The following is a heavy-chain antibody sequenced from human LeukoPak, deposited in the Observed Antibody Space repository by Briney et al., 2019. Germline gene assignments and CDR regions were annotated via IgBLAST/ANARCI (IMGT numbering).Heavy chain of an antibody. Sequence: SETLSLTCTVSGGSISSYYWSWIRQPPGKGLEWIGYIYYSRSTDYNPSLKSRVTISVDTSKNQFSLKLSSVTAADTAVYYCAVTYYYDSSGYYANYWGQGTLVTVSS. D-gene: IGHD3-22*01. CDR3: AVTYYYDSSGYYANY. CDR1: GGSISSYY. J-gene: IGHJ4*02. V-gene: IGHV4-59*08. CDR2: IYYSRST.